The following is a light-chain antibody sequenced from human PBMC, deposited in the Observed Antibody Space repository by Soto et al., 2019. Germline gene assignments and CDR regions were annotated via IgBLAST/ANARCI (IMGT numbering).Light chain of an antibody. J-gene: IGKJ1*01. CDR2: GAS. V-gene: IGKV3-15*01. CDR1: QSVTSS. CDR3: QQYNNWLWT. Sequence: EIVMTQSPATLSVSPGERATLSCRASQSVTSSLAWYQQKPGQAPRLLIYGASNRATGIPARFSGSGSGTEFTLTISSLQSEDFAVYYCQQYNNWLWTFGQGTKVEIK.